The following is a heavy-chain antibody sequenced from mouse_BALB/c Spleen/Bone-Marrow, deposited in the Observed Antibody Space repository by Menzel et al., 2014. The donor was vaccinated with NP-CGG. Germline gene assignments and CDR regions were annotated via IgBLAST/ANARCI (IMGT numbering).Heavy chain of an antibody. J-gene: IGHJ3*01. CDR3: TRGTTAGFAY. D-gene: IGHD1-2*01. Sequence: VQLQQSGPGLVKPSQSLSLTCTVTGYSITSDYAWNWIRQFPGNKLEWMGYISYSANTIYNPSLKSRISITRDTSKNQFFLQLNSVTAEDTATYYCTRGTTAGFAYWGLGTLVTVSA. CDR1: GYSITSDYA. CDR2: ISYSANT. V-gene: IGHV3-2*02.